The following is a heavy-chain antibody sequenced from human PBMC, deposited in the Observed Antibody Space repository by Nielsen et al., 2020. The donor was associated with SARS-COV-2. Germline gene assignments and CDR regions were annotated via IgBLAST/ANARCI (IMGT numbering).Heavy chain of an antibody. J-gene: IGHJ1*01. CDR2: ISYDGSNK. V-gene: IGHV3-30-3*01. CDR3: ARDGTTMIVVVPLY. Sequence: GGSLRLSCAASGFTFSSYAMHWVRQAPGKGLEWVAVISYDGSNKYYADSVKGRFTISRDNSKNTLYLQMNSLRAEDTAVYYCARDGTTMIVVVPLYWGQGTLVTVSS. D-gene: IGHD3-22*01. CDR1: GFTFSSYA.